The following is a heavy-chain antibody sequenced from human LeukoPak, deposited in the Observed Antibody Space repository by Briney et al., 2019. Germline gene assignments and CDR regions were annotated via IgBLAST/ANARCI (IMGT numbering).Heavy chain of an antibody. D-gene: IGHD4-23*01. CDR1: GGSTNSYY. J-gene: IGHJ4*02. CDR2: IYSSGST. Sequence: SETLSLTCTVSGGSTNSYYWSWIRQPAGKGLAWIGRIYSSGSTNYNPSLKSRVSMSVDTSKNQFSLKLTSVSAADTGVYYCARGGKATVVTMWGQGILVTVSS. V-gene: IGHV4-4*07. CDR3: ARGGKATVVTM.